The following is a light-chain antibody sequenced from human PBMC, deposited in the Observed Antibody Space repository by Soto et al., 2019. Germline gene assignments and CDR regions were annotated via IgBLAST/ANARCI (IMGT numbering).Light chain of an antibody. CDR1: QSISTF. J-gene: IGKJ4*01. CDR3: QQCYSTPLLT. Sequence: DIQMTQSPSSLSASVGDRVTITCRASQSISTFLNWYQQKPGKAPKLLIYGASNLESGVPSTFSGSGSGTDFTLSISSLQPADFATYYCQQCYSTPLLTFSGGTKVEIK. CDR2: GAS. V-gene: IGKV1-39*01.